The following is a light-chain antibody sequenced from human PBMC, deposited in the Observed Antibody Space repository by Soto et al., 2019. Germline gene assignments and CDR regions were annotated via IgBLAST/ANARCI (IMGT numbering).Light chain of an antibody. CDR3: QQYNSYS. V-gene: IGKV1-5*01. J-gene: IGKJ1*01. CDR2: HAS. Sequence: DIQMTQSPSTLPASVGDRVTITCRASQSISNWLAWDQQKPGTAPKVLIYHASNLQSGVPSRFSGSGSGTEFTLNISILQPDDFATYYCQQYNSYSFGQGTKVEIK. CDR1: QSISNW.